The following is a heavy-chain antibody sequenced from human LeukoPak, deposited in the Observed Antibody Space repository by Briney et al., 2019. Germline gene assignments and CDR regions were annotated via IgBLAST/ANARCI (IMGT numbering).Heavy chain of an antibody. D-gene: IGHD2-21*01. J-gene: IGHJ4*02. CDR1: GFAFDDFG. V-gene: IGHV3-43*02. CDR3: GKDGPVISY. Sequence: PGGSLRLSCAASGFAFDDFGMHWVRQAPGKGPEWVSFISGDGSVTYYTDSLKGRFTVSRDNSKNSLYLQMGSLRAEDTALYYCGKDGPVISYWGQGTVVTVSS. CDR2: ISGDGSVT.